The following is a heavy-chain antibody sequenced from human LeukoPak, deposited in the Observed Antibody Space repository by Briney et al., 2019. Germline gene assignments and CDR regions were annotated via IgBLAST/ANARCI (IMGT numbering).Heavy chain of an antibody. J-gene: IGHJ4*02. Sequence: GGSLRLSCAASGFTFSSYSMNWVRQAPGKGLEWVSSISSSSSYMYYADSVKGRFTISRDNAKNSLYLQMNSLRAEDTAVYYCARATDFWSGPDDYWGQGTLVTVSS. CDR2: ISSSSSYM. D-gene: IGHD3-3*01. V-gene: IGHV3-21*01. CDR1: GFTFSSYS. CDR3: ARATDFWSGPDDY.